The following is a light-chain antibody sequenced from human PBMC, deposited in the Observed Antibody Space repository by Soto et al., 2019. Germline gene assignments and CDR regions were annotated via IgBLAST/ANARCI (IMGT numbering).Light chain of an antibody. CDR3: ETWDSDTHTV. V-gene: IGLV4-60*02. CDR2: LEGSGSY. Sequence: QLVLTQSSSASASLGSSVKLTCTLSSGHSYYIIAWHQQQPGKAPRYLMKLEGSGSYNKGSGVPDRFSGSSSGADRYLTISNLQFEGEADYYCETWDSDTHTVFGGGTKLTVL. J-gene: IGLJ3*02. CDR1: SGHSYYI.